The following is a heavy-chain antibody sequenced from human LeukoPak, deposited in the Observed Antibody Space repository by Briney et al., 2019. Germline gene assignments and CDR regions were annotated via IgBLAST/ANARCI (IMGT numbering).Heavy chain of an antibody. D-gene: IGHD1-26*01. J-gene: IGHJ3*02. CDR1: GYTFTSHY. Sequence: ASVKVSCKASGYTFTSHYLHWVRQAPGQGLEWMGIINPSGGSAAYAQKFQGRLTMTRDTSISTAYMELSRLRSDDTAVYYCARNKLVGATHTYDAFDIWGQGTMVTVSS. CDR2: INPSGGSA. V-gene: IGHV1-46*01. CDR3: ARNKLVGATHTYDAFDI.